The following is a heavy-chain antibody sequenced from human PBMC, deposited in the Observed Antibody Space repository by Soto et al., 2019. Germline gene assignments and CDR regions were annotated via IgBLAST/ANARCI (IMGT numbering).Heavy chain of an antibody. V-gene: IGHV4-59*12. CDR2: IYYSGST. CDR3: ARDPYGSGNHYYYGMAV. D-gene: IGHD3-10*01. CDR1: GGSISSYY. J-gene: IGHJ6*02. Sequence: PSETLSLTCTVSGGSISSYYWSWIRQPPGKGLEWIGYIYYSGSTNYNPSLKSRVTISVDTSKNQFSLKLSSVTAADTAVYYCARDPYGSGNHYYYGMAVWGQGTTVTVSS.